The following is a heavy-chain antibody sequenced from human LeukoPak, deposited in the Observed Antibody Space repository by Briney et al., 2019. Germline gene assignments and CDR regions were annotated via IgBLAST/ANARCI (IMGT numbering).Heavy chain of an antibody. CDR1: GGSFSGYY. V-gene: IGHV4-34*01. CDR2: INNSGST. J-gene: IGHJ4*02. D-gene: IGHD5-24*01. CDR3: ARLYLPATRFDY. Sequence: PSEALSLTCAVYGGSFSGYYWSWIRQPPGKGLEWTGEINNSGSTNYNPSLKRRVNISVDTPKNHNSLKLSSATAADTAVYYCARLYLPATRFDYWGQGTLVTVSS.